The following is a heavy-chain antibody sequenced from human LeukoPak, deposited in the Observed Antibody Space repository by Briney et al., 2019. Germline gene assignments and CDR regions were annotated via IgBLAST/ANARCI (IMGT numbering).Heavy chain of an antibody. V-gene: IGHV4-61*01. J-gene: IGHJ5*02. CDR2: IYYSGST. CDR3: ARDGRWGNWFDP. D-gene: IGHD4-23*01. CDR1: GGSISSGSYY. Sequence: SETLSLTCTVSGGSISSGSYYWSWIRQPPGKGLEWIGYIYYSGSTNYNPSLKSRVTISVDTSKNQFSLKLSSVTAADTAVYYCARDGRWGNWFDPWGQGTLVTVSS.